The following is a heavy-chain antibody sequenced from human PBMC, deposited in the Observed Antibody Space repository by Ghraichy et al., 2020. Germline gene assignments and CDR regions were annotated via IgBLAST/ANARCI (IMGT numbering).Heavy chain of an antibody. Sequence: ASVKVSCKTSGYTFTSYDINWVRQATGQGLEWMGWMKPNSGNTGYAQKFQGRVTMTKNTCISTAYMELSSLRSEDAAIYYCARPRDCTNGVCYPDFDYWGQGTLVTVSS. CDR2: MKPNSGNT. D-gene: IGHD2-8*01. V-gene: IGHV1-8*01. J-gene: IGHJ4*02. CDR3: ARPRDCTNGVCYPDFDY. CDR1: GYTFTSYD.